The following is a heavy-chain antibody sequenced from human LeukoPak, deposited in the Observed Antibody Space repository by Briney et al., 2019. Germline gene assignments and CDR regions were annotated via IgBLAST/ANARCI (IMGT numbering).Heavy chain of an antibody. CDR2: IDPSDSYT. V-gene: IGHV5-10-1*01. CDR3: ARQYSGYDYYFDY. CDR1: GYSFTIYW. D-gene: IGHD5-12*01. Sequence: GESLKISCKGSGYSFTIYWISWVRQMPGKRLEWMGRIDPSDSYTNFNPSFQGHITISADKSSSTAYLHWSSLKASDTAIYYCARQYSGYDYYFDYWGQGILVTVSS. J-gene: IGHJ4*02.